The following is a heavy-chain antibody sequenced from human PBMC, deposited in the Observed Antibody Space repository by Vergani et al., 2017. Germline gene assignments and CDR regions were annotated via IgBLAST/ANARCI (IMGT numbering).Heavy chain of an antibody. V-gene: IGHV5-51*01. D-gene: IGHD5-18*01. CDR2: IYPDDSDT. CDR1: GYIFTTYW. Sequence: EVQLVQSEAEVRKPGESLKISCKGSGYIFTTYWIAWVRQMPGRGLEWMGIIYPDDSDTRYSPSFQGQVTISVDKSISAAYLQWSSLKASDTAIYYCARHLTAMVNYGMDVWGQGTTVTVSS. J-gene: IGHJ6*02. CDR3: ARHLTAMVNYGMDV.